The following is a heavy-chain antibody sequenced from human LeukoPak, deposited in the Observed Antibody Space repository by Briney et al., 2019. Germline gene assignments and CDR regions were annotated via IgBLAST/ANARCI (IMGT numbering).Heavy chain of an antibody. D-gene: IGHD6-6*01. Sequence: PGGSLRLSCVASGFIFSDYYTSWIRQTPGKGLEWISYISNSDNDIYYAGSVKGRFTISRDNTRNSLFLQMNSLRPDDTAVYYCASGSSSVGYWGQGTLVTVSP. J-gene: IGHJ4*02. CDR1: GFIFSDYY. V-gene: IGHV3-11*01. CDR2: ISNSDNDI. CDR3: ASGSSSVGY.